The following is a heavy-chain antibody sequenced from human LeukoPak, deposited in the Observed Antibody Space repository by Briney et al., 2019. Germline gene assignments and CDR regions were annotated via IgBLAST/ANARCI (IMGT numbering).Heavy chain of an antibody. V-gene: IGHV4-39*01. J-gene: IGHJ5*02. CDR1: GGSISSSSYY. D-gene: IGHD3-10*01. Sequence: SETLSLTCTVSGGSISSSSYYWGWIRQPPGKGLEWIGSIYYSGSTYYNPSLKSRVTISVDTSKNQFSLKLSSVTAADTAVYYCATQISETSSLWFGRIINWFDPWGQGTLVTVSS. CDR3: ATQISETSSLWFGRIINWFDP. CDR2: IYYSGST.